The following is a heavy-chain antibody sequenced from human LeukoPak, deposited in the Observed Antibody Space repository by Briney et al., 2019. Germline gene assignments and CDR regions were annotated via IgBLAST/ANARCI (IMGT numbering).Heavy chain of an antibody. J-gene: IGHJ6*03. CDR3: ARDHAFSYYYYYMDV. D-gene: IGHD3-3*01. V-gene: IGHV3-7*01. CDR1: GFSFSRYW. Sequence: PGGSLRLSCAASGFSFSRYWMRWVRQAPGRGLEWVANINQEGSEQYYVDSVKGRFTISRDNAKNSLYLEMNSLRAEDTAVYYCARDHAFSYYYYYMDVWGKGTTVTVS. CDR2: INQEGSEQ.